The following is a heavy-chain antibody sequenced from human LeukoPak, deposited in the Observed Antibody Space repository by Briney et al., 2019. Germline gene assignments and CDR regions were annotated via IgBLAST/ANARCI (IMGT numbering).Heavy chain of an antibody. CDR3: ARRYCSGSNCYFFDY. J-gene: IGHJ4*02. CDR1: GGXISSSYHY. D-gene: IGHD2-2*01. V-gene: IGHV4-39*01. CDR2: VYYSGST. Sequence: SETLSLTCTVSGGXISSSYHYWGWIRQPPGKGLEWLGTVYYSGSTFYNPSLKSRVTISVDTSKNQFSLKLTSVTAADTAVYFCARRYCSGSNCYFFDYWGQGTLVTVSS.